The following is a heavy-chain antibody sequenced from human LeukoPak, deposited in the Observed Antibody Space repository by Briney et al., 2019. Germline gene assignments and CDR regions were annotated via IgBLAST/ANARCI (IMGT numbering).Heavy chain of an antibody. D-gene: IGHD6-13*01. J-gene: IGHJ4*02. CDR1: GFTVSGNY. Sequence: PGGSLRLSCAVSGFTVSGNYMSWVRHAPGKGLEWVSLIYSGGTTYYADSVKGRFTISRDNAKNTVYLEMNSLRSEDTAVYYCARAIGSSWGKVDYWGQGTLVTVSS. V-gene: IGHV3-53*01. CDR2: IYSGGTT. CDR3: ARAIGSSWGKVDY.